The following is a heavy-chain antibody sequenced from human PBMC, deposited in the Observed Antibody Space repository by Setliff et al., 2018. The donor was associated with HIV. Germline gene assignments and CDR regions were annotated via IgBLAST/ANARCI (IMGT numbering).Heavy chain of an antibody. CDR2: IYYSGST. CDR1: GGSISSYY. CDR3: ARAQYQLLEPPTYNWFDP. D-gene: IGHD2-2*01. J-gene: IGHJ5*02. Sequence: SETLSLTCTVSGGSISSYYWSWIRQPPGKGLEWIGYIYYSGSTNYNPSLKSRVTISVDTSKNQFSLKLSSVTAADTAVYYCARAQYQLLEPPTYNWFDPWGQGTLVT. V-gene: IGHV4-59*01.